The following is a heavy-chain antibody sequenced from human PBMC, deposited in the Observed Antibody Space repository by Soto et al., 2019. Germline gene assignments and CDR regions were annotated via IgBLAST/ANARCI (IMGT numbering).Heavy chain of an antibody. J-gene: IGHJ4*02. Sequence: QVQLVQSGAEVKKPGASVKVSCKASGYTFTSYGISWVRQAPGQGLEWMGWISAYNGNTKYAQKLQGRLTMSTNTSTSPPTMELSRLRSDDTPVYSCARDPNSFDYWSKRTLVTVSS. CDR1: GYTFTSYG. V-gene: IGHV1-18*01. CDR3: ARDPNSFDY. CDR2: ISAYNGNT.